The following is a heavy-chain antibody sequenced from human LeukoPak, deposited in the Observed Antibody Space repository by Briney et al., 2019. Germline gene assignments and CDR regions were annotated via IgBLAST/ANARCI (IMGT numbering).Heavy chain of an antibody. J-gene: IGHJ6*03. CDR1: GFTFSTYS. V-gene: IGHV3-48*01. Sequence: SGGSLRLSCAASGFTFSTYSMNWVRQAPGKGLEWVSHISASSSARYYADSVKGRFTISRDNSKNTLYLQMNSLRAEDTAVYYCAKSSRGYYYYMDVWGKGTTVTISS. CDR3: AKSSRGYYYYMDV. CDR2: ISASSSAR. D-gene: IGHD6-13*01.